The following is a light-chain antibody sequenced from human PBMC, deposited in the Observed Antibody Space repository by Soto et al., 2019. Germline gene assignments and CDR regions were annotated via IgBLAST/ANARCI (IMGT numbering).Light chain of an antibody. CDR1: QSVSSN. J-gene: IGKJ4*01. Sequence: EILMTQAPATLPVSPGERATLSCRASQSVSSNLAWYQQKPGQAPRLLIYGASTRATGIPARFSGSGSGTEFTLTISSLQSEDFAVYYCQQYNNWPLTFGGGTKVDIK. CDR3: QQYNNWPLT. CDR2: GAS. V-gene: IGKV3-15*01.